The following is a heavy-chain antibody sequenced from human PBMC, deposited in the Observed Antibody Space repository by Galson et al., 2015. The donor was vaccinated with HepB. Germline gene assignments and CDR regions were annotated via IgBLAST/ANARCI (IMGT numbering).Heavy chain of an antibody. CDR3: AREEDSSSWYGYYYYGMDV. CDR2: IWYDGSNK. D-gene: IGHD6-13*01. CDR1: GFTFSSYG. Sequence: SLRLSCAASGFTFSSYGMHWVRQAPGKGLEWVAVIWYDGSNKYYADSVKGRFTISRDNSKNTLYLQMNSLRAEDTAVYYCAREEDSSSWYGYYYYGMDVWGQGTTVTVSS. J-gene: IGHJ6*02. V-gene: IGHV3-33*01.